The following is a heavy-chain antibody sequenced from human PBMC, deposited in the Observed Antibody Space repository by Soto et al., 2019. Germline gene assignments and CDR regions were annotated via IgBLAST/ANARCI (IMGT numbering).Heavy chain of an antibody. CDR2: INHSGST. Sequence: ASETLSLTCAVYGGSFSGYYWSWIRQPPGKGLEWNGEINHSGSTNYNPSLKSRVTISVDTSKNQFSLKLSSVTAADTAVYYCASLHPGYSSGWYYFAWGQGTLVTVSS. D-gene: IGHD6-19*01. J-gene: IGHJ4*02. CDR1: GGSFSGYY. V-gene: IGHV4-34*01. CDR3: ASLHPGYSSGWYYFA.